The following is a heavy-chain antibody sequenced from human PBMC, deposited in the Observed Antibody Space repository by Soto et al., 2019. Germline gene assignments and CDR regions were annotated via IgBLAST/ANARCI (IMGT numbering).Heavy chain of an antibody. CDR1: GYTFTDYY. CDR3: ERTPQSDHHDY. CDR2: INPKTGST. V-gene: IGHV1-2*02. J-gene: IGHJ4*02. Sequence: GASVKVSCKASGYTFTDYYVHWMRQAPGQGLEWVSWINPKTGSTLYAQKFQGRVTMTRDTSINTAYMEVTSLTSDDTAVYYCERTPQSDHHDYCGQGPLVTVSS.